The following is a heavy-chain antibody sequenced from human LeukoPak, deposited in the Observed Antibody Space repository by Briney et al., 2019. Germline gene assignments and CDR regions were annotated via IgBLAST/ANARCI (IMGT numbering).Heavy chain of an antibody. CDR2: IKQDGSDK. CDR1: GFAFSSYW. Sequence: GGSLRLSCVASGFAFSSYWLSWVRQAPGKGLEWVANIKQDGSDKYYVDSVKGRFTISRDNAKNSLYLQMNSLRAEDTAVYYCAKQRPLAAAGTNFDYWGQGTLVTVSS. V-gene: IGHV3-7*01. CDR3: AKQRPLAAAGTNFDY. D-gene: IGHD6-13*01. J-gene: IGHJ4*02.